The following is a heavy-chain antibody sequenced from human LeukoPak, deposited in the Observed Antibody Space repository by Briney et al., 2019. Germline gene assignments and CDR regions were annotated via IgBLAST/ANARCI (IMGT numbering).Heavy chain of an antibody. J-gene: IGHJ6*03. V-gene: IGHV1-69*13. D-gene: IGHD3-16*01. CDR2: IIPIFGTA. Sequence: SVKVSCKASGGTFSSYAISWVRHAPVQGLEWMGGIIPIFGTANYAQKFQGRVTITADESTSTAYMELSSLRSEDTAVYYCAREIGGYYYMDVWGKGTTVTVSS. CDR3: AREIGGYYYMDV. CDR1: GGTFSSYA.